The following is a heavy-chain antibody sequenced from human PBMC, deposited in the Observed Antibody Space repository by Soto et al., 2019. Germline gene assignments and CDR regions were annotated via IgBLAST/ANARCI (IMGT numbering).Heavy chain of an antibody. V-gene: IGHV1-18*01. Sequence: GASVKVSCKASGYRFTNHGISWVRQAPGQGLEWMGWISGNDGKTKYARKFHGRVTMTTDTSTSTAYMETNSLRHDDTAVYYCARDFYPLAYYFDYWGQGTLVTVSS. CDR1: GYRFTNHG. J-gene: IGHJ4*02. CDR3: ARDFYPLAYYFDY. CDR2: ISGNDGKT.